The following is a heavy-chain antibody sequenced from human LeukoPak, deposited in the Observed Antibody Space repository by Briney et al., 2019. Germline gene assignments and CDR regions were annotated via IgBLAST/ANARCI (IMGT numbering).Heavy chain of an antibody. CDR2: INADNGNT. Sequence: ASVKVSCKASGYTFTSYSMHWVRQAPGQRLEWMGWINADNGNTKYSQKFQGRVTITRDTSASTAYMELSSLRSEDTAVYYCARSSKPYYYGSGRITPTCFDPWGQGTLVTVSS. CDR1: GYTFTSYS. J-gene: IGHJ5*02. CDR3: ARSSKPYYYGSGRITPTCFDP. D-gene: IGHD3-10*01. V-gene: IGHV1-3*01.